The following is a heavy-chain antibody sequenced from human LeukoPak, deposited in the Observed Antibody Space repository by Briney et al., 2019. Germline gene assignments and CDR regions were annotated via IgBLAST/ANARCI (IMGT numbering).Heavy chain of an antibody. CDR3: ARVELYYYDSSGFQWSYYFDY. J-gene: IGHJ4*02. Sequence: SETLSLTCTVSGGSISSSSYYWGWLRQPPGKGLEWIGSIYYSGSTYYNPSLKSRVTISVDTSKNQFSLKLSSVTAADTAVYYCARVELYYYDSSGFQWSYYFDYWGQGTLVTVSS. CDR1: GGSISSSSYY. CDR2: IYYSGST. D-gene: IGHD3-22*01. V-gene: IGHV4-39*07.